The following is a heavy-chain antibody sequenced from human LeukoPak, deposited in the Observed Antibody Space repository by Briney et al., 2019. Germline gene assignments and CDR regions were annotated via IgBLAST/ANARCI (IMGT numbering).Heavy chain of an antibody. Sequence: PRGSLSPSCEASGFTFRTYGMTWVRQAPGKGLEWVSGITGSSTWTYYADSVRGRFTISRDNSKNTLHLQMNNLTADDTAIYYCARELVSLGTGYFDLWGRGTMVSVCS. D-gene: IGHD7-27*01. J-gene: IGHJ2*01. V-gene: IGHV3-23*01. CDR2: ITGSSTWT. CDR3: ARELVSLGTGYFDL. CDR1: GFTFRTYG.